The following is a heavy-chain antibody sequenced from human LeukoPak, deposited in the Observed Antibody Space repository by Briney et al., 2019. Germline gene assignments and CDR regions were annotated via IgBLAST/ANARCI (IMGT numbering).Heavy chain of an antibody. CDR2: ISSTSSYI. CDR3: ARDTA. V-gene: IGHV3-21*01. J-gene: IGHJ5*02. CDR1: GFTFSSYS. Sequence: GGSLRLSCAASGFTFSSYSMKWVRQAPGKGLEWVSSISSTSSYIYSAASVKGRFTISRDNAKNSMYLQMSSLRAVDTAVYDCARDTAWGQGTLVTVSS.